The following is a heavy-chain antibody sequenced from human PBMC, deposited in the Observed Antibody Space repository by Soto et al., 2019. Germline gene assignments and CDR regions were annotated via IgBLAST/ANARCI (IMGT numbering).Heavy chain of an antibody. CDR2: IFQSGTT. J-gene: IGHJ4*02. D-gene: IGHD6-19*01. CDR1: GGSISSGHW. V-gene: IGHV4-4*02. CDR3: ARHIAVAGTRGFDY. Sequence: QVELQESGPGLVKTSGALSLTCAVSGGSISSGHWWSWVRQPPGEGLEWSGGIFQSGTTNYNPSVESRVIISMDKSKKQFSLEVISVTAAVTAVYFCARHIAVAGTRGFDYWGQGTLVTVSS.